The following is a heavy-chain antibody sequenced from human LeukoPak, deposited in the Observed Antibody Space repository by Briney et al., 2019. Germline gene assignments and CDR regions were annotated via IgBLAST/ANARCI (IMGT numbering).Heavy chain of an antibody. Sequence: PGGSLRLSCAASGFTVSSNYIGWVRQAPGKGLEWVSVIYSAGTTYYADSVKGRFTISRDNSKNTLYLQMNSLRVEDTAVYYCASQSTPVLPFDIWGQGTMVTVSS. V-gene: IGHV3-66*04. CDR2: IYSAGTT. CDR3: ASQSTPVLPFDI. J-gene: IGHJ3*02. CDR1: GFTVSSNY.